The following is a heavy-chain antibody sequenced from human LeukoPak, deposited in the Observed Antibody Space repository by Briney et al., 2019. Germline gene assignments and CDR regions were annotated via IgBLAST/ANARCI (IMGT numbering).Heavy chain of an antibody. CDR1: GCTFTSYD. D-gene: IGHD6-13*01. Sequence: GASVKVSCKASGCTFTSYDINWVRQATGQELEWMGWMNPNSGNTGYAQKFQGRVTMTRNTSISTAYMELSSLRSEDTAVYYCARGIGSSWSYYYYGMDVWGQGTTVTVSS. CDR3: ARGIGSSWSYYYYGMDV. J-gene: IGHJ6*02. V-gene: IGHV1-8*01. CDR2: MNPNSGNT.